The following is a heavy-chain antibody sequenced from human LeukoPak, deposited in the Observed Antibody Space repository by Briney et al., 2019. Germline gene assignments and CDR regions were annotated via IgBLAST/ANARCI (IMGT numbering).Heavy chain of an antibody. D-gene: IGHD2-2*01. V-gene: IGHV3-64*01. J-gene: IGHJ3*02. CDR1: GFSFSNYA. Sequence: GGSLRLSFAASGFSFSNYAMHWVRQAPGKGLECVSAISSSGISTYYASSVKGRFTISRDNSKNTLSLQMGSLRTEDMAVYYCARVRYCSTTSCLIDALDIWGQGTMVTVSS. CDR3: ARVRYCSTTSCLIDALDI. CDR2: ISSSGIST.